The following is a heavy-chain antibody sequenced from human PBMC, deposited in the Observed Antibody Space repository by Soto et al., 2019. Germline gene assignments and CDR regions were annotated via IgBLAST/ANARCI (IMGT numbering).Heavy chain of an antibody. CDR3: ARGPDYGDYEYYFDY. J-gene: IGHJ4*02. Sequence: ASVKVSCKASGYTFTSYYMHWVRQAPGQGLEWMGIINPSGGSTSYAQKFQGRFTISRDNSKNTLYLQMNSLRAEDTAVYYCARGPDYGDYEYYFDYWGQGTLVTVSS. V-gene: IGHV1-46*01. CDR2: INPSGGST. CDR1: GYTFTSYY. D-gene: IGHD4-17*01.